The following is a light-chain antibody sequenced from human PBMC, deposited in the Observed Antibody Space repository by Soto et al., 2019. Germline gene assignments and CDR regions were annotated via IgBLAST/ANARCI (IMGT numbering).Light chain of an antibody. CDR1: TSDVGGYNY. J-gene: IGLJ1*01. V-gene: IGLV2-11*01. CDR3: CSYAGSYTLYV. Sequence: QSALTQPRSVSGSPGQSVTISCTGTTSDVGGYNYVSWCQQHPGKAPKLMIYDVSKRPSGVPDRFSGSKSGNTASLTISGLQAEDEADYYCCSYAGSYTLYVFGTGTKLT. CDR2: DVS.